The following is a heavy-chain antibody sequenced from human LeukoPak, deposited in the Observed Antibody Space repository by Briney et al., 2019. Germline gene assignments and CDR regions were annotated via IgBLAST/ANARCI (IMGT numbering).Heavy chain of an antibody. CDR1: GFTFSSYA. CDR3: AKDPEKYYYDSSGYDNDAFDI. Sequence: GGSLRLSCAASGFTFSSYAMSWVRQAPGKGLEWVSAISSGGDFPYYADSVKGHFTISRDNSKNTLYLQMNSLRAEDTAVYYCAKDPEKYYYDSSGYDNDAFDIWGQGTMVTVSS. CDR2: ISSGGDFP. J-gene: IGHJ3*02. D-gene: IGHD3-22*01. V-gene: IGHV3-23*01.